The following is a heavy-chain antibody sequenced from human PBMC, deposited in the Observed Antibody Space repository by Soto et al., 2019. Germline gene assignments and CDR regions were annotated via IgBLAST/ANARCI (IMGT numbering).Heavy chain of an antibody. V-gene: IGHV3-48*02. J-gene: IGHJ1*01. Sequence: EVHLVESGGGLVQPGGSLRLSCAASGFTFSTYSMNWVRQAPGKGLEWVSYISSTSSTIYYADSVKGRFTISRDNAKNSLYLQMNSLRDEDTAVYYCARVGLPGPTAVMVNQHWGQGTLVTVSS. CDR2: ISSTSSTI. CDR3: ARVGLPGPTAVMVNQH. D-gene: IGHD2-8*01. CDR1: GFTFSTYS.